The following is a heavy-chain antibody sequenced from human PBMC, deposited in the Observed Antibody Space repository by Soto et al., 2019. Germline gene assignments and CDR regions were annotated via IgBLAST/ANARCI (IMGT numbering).Heavy chain of an antibody. J-gene: IGHJ4*02. D-gene: IGHD1-20*01. CDR2: INPNSGGT. Sequence: QVQLVQSGAEVKKPGASVKVSCKASGYTFTGYYMHWVRQAPGQGLEWMGWINPNSGGTNYAQKFQXAVPMXXDTSISTAYMELSRLRSDDTAVYYCATLTGTTYNYWGQGTLVTVSS. CDR3: ATLTGTTYNY. CDR1: GYTFTGYY. V-gene: IGHV1-2*02.